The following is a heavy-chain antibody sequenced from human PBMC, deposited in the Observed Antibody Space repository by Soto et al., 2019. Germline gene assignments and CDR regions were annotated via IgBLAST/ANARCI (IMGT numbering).Heavy chain of an antibody. D-gene: IGHD5-12*01. V-gene: IGHV1-69*06. CDR1: GGTFSSYV. J-gene: IGHJ1*01. Sequence: RASVKVPCKASGGTFSSYVISWVGQAPGQGLEWMGGIIPIFGTANYAQKFQGRVTIAADKSTSTAYMELSSLRSEDTAVYYCARDRSRDGYNYVYFQHWGQGTLVTVSS. CDR2: IIPIFGTA. CDR3: ARDRSRDGYNYVYFQH.